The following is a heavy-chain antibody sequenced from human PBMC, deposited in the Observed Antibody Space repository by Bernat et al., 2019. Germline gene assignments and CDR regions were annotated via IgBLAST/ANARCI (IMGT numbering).Heavy chain of an antibody. CDR1: GFTFRSNA. D-gene: IGHD3-16*02. Sequence: EVQLLESGGGLVQPGGSLRLSCVASGFTFRSNAMSWVRQAPGKGLEWVSTISGSGDRTHYADSVKGRFTISRDISKNTLYLQMNSLRAEDTAVYYCARDYLRYGMDVWGQGTTVTVSS. J-gene: IGHJ6*02. CDR2: ISGSGDRT. V-gene: IGHV3-23*01. CDR3: ARDYLRYGMDV.